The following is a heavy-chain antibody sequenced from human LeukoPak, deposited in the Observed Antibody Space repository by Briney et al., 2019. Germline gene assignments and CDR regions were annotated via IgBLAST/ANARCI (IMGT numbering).Heavy chain of an antibody. J-gene: IGHJ5*02. CDR2: ISRSGSTI. Sequence: KPGGSLRLSCAASGFRFSDYYMKWIRQAPGKGLECVSHISRSGSTIYYADSVKGRFTISRGNAKNSLYLQMNSLRAEDTAVYYCAISTYSSSPSWGQGTLVTVSS. D-gene: IGHD6-6*01. CDR1: GFRFSDYY. CDR3: AISTYSSSPS. V-gene: IGHV3-11*04.